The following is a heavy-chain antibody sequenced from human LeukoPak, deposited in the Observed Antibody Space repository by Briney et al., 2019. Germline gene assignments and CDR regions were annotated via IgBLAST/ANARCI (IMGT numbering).Heavy chain of an antibody. V-gene: IGHV4-34*01. D-gene: IGHD6-13*01. CDR3: AGLAAAATSITYHYFDV. CDR1: GGSFSGYY. CDR2: INHSGST. J-gene: IGHJ2*01. Sequence: SETLSLTCAVYGGSFSGYYWSWIRQPPGKGLEWIGEINHSGSTNYNPSLKSRVTISVDTSKNQFSLKLSSVTAADTAVYYCAGLAAAATSITYHYFDVWGRGTLVTVSS.